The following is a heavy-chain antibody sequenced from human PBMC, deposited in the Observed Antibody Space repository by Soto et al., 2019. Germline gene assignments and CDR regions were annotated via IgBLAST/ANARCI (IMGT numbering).Heavy chain of an antibody. CDR1: GFTFSNAW. CDR3: TTVNTVTTFYFDY. V-gene: IGHV3-15*01. Sequence: NPGGSLRLSCAASGFTFSNAWMSWVRQAPGKGLEGVGRIKSKTDGGTTDYAAPVKGRFTISRDDSKNTLYLQMNSLKTEDTAVYYCTTVNTVTTFYFDYWGQGTLVTSPQ. D-gene: IGHD4-17*01. CDR2: IKSKTDGGTT. J-gene: IGHJ4*02.